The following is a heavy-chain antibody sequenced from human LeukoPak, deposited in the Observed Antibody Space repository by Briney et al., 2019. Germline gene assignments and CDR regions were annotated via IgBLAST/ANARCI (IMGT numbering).Heavy chain of an antibody. V-gene: IGHV3-15*07. Sequence: KPGGSLRLSCAASGFTFSSYSMNWVRQAPGKGLEWVGRIRSQTAGGTTDFAAPVKGRFSISRDDSKNSLYLQMNSLTSEDTAVYYCAHGSAQYYEYWGQGTLVTVSS. CDR1: GFTFSSYS. CDR2: IRSQTAGGTT. J-gene: IGHJ1*01. CDR3: AHGSAQYYEY. D-gene: IGHD2-15*01.